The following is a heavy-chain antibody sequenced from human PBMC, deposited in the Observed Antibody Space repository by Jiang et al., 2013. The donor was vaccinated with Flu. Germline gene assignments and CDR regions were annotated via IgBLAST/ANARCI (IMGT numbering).Heavy chain of an antibody. Sequence: CGAEVKKPGASVKVSCKASGYTFTSYAMHWVRQAPGQRLEWMGWINAGNGNTKYSQKFQGRVTITRDTSASTAYMELSSLRSEDTAVYYCARGVAAAGHFDYWGQGTLVTVSS. D-gene: IGHD6-13*01. CDR1: GYTFTSYA. CDR3: ARGVAAAGHFDY. J-gene: IGHJ4*02. CDR2: INAGNGNT. V-gene: IGHV1-3*01.